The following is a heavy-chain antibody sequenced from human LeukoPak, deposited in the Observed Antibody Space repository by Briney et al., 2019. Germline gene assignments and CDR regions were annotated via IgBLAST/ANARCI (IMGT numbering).Heavy chain of an antibody. CDR2: IWFDGSNT. Sequence: PGGSLRLSCTPSGFTFSGYAMHWVRQAPGKGLGWVAVIWFDGSNTYYADSVKGRFTISRDNSKNTLYLQMNSLRAEDTAVYYCARGAQSGDYSGPFDIWGQGTMVTVSS. J-gene: IGHJ3*02. D-gene: IGHD1-26*01. V-gene: IGHV3-33*01. CDR3: ARGAQSGDYSGPFDI. CDR1: GFTFSGYA.